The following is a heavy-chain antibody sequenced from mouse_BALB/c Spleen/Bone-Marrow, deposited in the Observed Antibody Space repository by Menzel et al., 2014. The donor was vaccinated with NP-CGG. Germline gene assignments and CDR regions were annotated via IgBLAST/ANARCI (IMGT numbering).Heavy chain of an antibody. CDR3: ATYYYGSTYNFGY. Sequence: EVKLMESGPDLVKPSQSLSLTCTVTGYSITSGYSWHWIRQFPGNKLEWMVYMRYSGSTNYNPSLKSRISITRDTSKNQFFLQLNSVTPEDTATYYCATYYYGSTYNFGYWGQGTTLTVSS. CDR1: GYSITSGYS. CDR2: MRYSGST. V-gene: IGHV3-1*02. D-gene: IGHD1-1*01. J-gene: IGHJ2*01.